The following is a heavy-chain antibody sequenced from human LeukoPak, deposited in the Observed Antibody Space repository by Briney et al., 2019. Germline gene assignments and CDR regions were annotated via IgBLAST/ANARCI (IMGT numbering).Heavy chain of an antibody. Sequence: GGSLRLSCAASGITFNTYGMHWVRQAPGKGLEWVSAINPSSDTTYYADSVKGRFTISRDNAKNTLYLQMNSLRAEDTAVYYCARDLNLDYYYYGMDVWGQGTTVTVSS. CDR3: ARDLNLDYYYYGMDV. V-gene: IGHV3-23*01. CDR1: GITFNTYG. J-gene: IGHJ6*02. CDR2: INPSSDTT.